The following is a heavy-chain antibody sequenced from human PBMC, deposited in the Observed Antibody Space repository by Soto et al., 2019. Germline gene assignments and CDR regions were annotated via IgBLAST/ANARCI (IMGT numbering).Heavy chain of an antibody. CDR1: GFTFSSYS. D-gene: IGHD4-17*01. CDR2: ISSSSSYI. J-gene: IGHJ6*02. V-gene: IGHV3-21*01. CDR3: ARAGRYYGDSLMLIRLNYGMDV. Sequence: GGSLRLSCAASGFTFSSYSMNWVRQAPGKGLEWVSSISSSSSYIYYADSVKGRFTISRDNAKNSLYRQMNSLRAEDTAVYYCARAGRYYGDSLMLIRLNYGMDVWGQGTTVTVSS.